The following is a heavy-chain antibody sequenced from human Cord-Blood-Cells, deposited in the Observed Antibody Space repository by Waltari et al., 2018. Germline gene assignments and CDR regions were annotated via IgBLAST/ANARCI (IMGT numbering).Heavy chain of an antibody. V-gene: IGHV1-18*01. CDR1: GYTFTSYG. CDR2: SSAYNGNT. Sequence: QVQLVQSGAEVKKPGASVKVSCKASGYTFTSYGISWVRQAPGQGLEWMGWSSAYNGNTNYAQKPQGRVTMTTDTSTSTAYMELRSLRSDDTAVYYCARDTLVGYCSGGSCYSNFDYWGQGTLVTVSS. D-gene: IGHD2-15*01. CDR3: ARDTLVGYCSGGSCYSNFDY. J-gene: IGHJ4*02.